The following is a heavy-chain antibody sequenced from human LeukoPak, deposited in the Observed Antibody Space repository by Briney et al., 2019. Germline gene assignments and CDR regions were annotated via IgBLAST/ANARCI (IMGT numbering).Heavy chain of an antibody. Sequence: GGSLRLSCAASGFTVSSNYMSWVRQAPGKGLEWVANIKQDGSEKYYVDSVKGRFTISRDNAKNSLYLQMNSLRAEDTAVYYCARRLYDFWSGYPIALDYWGQGTLVTVSS. CDR1: GFTVSSNY. J-gene: IGHJ4*02. V-gene: IGHV3-7*01. CDR2: IKQDGSEK. D-gene: IGHD3-3*01. CDR3: ARRLYDFWSGYPIALDY.